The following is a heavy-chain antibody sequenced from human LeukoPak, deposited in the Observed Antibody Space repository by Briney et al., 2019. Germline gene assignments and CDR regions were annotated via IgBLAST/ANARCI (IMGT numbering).Heavy chain of an antibody. V-gene: IGHV1-18*01. D-gene: IGHD2-15*01. Sequence: ASVKVSCKASSYSLTSYGISWVRQAPGQGLEWMGWISAYNGNTHYAQKVQGRATMTTDTSTSTAYMELRSLRSDDTAVYYCARGGLVVVVPATPSTAPGLLHWFDPWGQGTLVTVSS. CDR3: ARGGLVVVVPATPSTAPGLLHWFDP. CDR2: ISAYNGNT. CDR1: SYSLTSYG. J-gene: IGHJ5*02.